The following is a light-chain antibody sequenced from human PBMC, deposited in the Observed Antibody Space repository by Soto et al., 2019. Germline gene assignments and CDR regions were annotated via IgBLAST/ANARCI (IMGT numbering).Light chain of an antibody. CDR1: QSISSY. CDR3: QQSYSRVT. Sequence: DIQMTQSPSSLSASVGDGVTITCRASQSISSYVSWYQQRPGKAPKILIYAASRLQSGVPSRFSGSRSGTDFTPTISSLQPEDFATYYCQQSYSRVTLGQGTKVDIK. J-gene: IGKJ1*01. CDR2: AAS. V-gene: IGKV1-39*01.